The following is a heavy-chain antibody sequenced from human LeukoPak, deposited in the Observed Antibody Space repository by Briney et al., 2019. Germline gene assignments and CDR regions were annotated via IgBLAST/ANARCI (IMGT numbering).Heavy chain of an antibody. J-gene: IGHJ4*02. CDR1: GGTFSSYA. D-gene: IGHD2-8*02. Sequence: WASVKVSCKASGGTFSSYAISWVRQAPGQGLEWMGGIIPIFGTANYAQKFQGRVTITTDESTSTAYMELSSLRSEDTAVYYCALERSGTGVFDYWGQGTLVTVSS. CDR2: IIPIFGTA. V-gene: IGHV1-69*05. CDR3: ALERSGTGVFDY.